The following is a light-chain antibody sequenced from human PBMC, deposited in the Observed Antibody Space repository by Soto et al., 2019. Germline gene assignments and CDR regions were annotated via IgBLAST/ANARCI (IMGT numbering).Light chain of an antibody. V-gene: IGKV3-20*01. CDR1: QSVSSTF. CDR3: QQYESSRT. J-gene: IGKJ1*01. CDR2: GAS. Sequence: EIVLTQSPGTLSLTPGERATLSCRASQSVSSTFLAWYQQKPGQAPKVLIYGASTRATGIPDRFSGSGSGTDFTLTISRLEPEDFAMYYCQQYESSRTFGQGTKVAMK.